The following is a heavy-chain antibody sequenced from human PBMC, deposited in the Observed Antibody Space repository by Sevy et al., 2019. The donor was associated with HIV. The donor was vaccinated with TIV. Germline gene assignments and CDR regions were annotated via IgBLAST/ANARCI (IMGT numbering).Heavy chain of an antibody. Sequence: GGSLRLSCAASRFTFSSYWMSWVRQAPGKGLEWVANIKQDGSEKYYVDSVKGRFTISRDNAKNSLYLQMNSLRAEDTAVYYCARVVVAATSAYWYFDLWGRGTLVTVSS. V-gene: IGHV3-7*04. D-gene: IGHD2-15*01. J-gene: IGHJ2*01. CDR2: IKQDGSEK. CDR1: RFTFSSYW. CDR3: ARVVVAATSAYWYFDL.